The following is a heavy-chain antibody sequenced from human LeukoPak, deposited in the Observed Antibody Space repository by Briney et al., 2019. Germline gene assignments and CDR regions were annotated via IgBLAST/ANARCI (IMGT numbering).Heavy chain of an antibody. CDR2: ISYDGSNK. Sequence: PGGSLRLSCAASGFTFSSYGMHWVRQAPGKGLEWVAVISYDGSNKYYANSVKGRFTISRDNSKNTLYLQMNSLRAEGTAVYYCAKGCQWLSSFWGQGALVIVSS. V-gene: IGHV3-30*18. D-gene: IGHD6-19*01. CDR1: GFTFSSYG. J-gene: IGHJ4*02. CDR3: AKGCQWLSSF.